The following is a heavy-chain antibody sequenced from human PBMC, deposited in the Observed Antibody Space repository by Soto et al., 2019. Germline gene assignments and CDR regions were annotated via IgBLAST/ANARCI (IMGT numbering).Heavy chain of an antibody. CDR2: ISGRGSTL. CDR1: GFSFSSYA. CDR3: AKVVPDSSGSNWFDP. J-gene: IGHJ5*02. D-gene: IGHD6-19*01. V-gene: IGHV3-23*01. Sequence: TGGSLRLSCAASGFSFSSYAMSWVRQAPGKGLEWVSAISGRGSTLYYADSVKGRFTISRDNSQNTVFLQMNSLRAEDTAVYYCAKVVPDSSGSNWFDPWGQGTLVTVSS.